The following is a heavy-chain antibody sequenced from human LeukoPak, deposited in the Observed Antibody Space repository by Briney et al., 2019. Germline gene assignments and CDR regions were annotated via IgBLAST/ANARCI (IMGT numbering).Heavy chain of an antibody. CDR2: TCDSANT. CDR1: GGSFSNCC. Sequence: PSETLSLTCTVSGGSFSNCCWNWMRQSPGKGLEWIGYTCDSANTYYNPSLKSRVTISVDTSKNQFSLKLTSTTAADTAVYYCARWHDSGRYFDYWGRGTSVTVSS. J-gene: IGHJ4*02. V-gene: IGHV4-59*01. D-gene: IGHD6-19*01. CDR3: ARWHDSGRYFDY.